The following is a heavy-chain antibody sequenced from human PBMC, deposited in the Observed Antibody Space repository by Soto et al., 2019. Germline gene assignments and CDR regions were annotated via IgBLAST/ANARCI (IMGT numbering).Heavy chain of an antibody. J-gene: IGHJ4*02. CDR3: ARDYYDSSGYFYYFDY. Sequence: SETLSLTCTVSGGSISSYYWSWIRQPPGKGLEWIGYIYYSGSTNYNPSLKSRVTISVDTSKNQFSLKLSSVTAADTAVYYCARDYYDSSGYFYYFDYWGQGTLVTSPQ. V-gene: IGHV4-59*01. CDR1: GGSISSYY. CDR2: IYYSGST. D-gene: IGHD3-22*01.